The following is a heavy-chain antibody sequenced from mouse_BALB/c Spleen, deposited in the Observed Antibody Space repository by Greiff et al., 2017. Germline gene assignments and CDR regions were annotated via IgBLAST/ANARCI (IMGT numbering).Heavy chain of an antibody. CDR3: ARRGYRRTYAMDY. D-gene: IGHD2-14*01. CDR1: GYTFTSYW. J-gene: IGHJ4*01. Sequence: QVQLQQPGAELVKPGASVKLSCKASGYTFTSYWMHWVKQRPGQGLEWIGEINPSNGRTNYNEKFKSKATLTVDKSSSTTYMQLSSLTSEDTAVYYCARRGYRRTYAMDYWGQGTSVTVSS. V-gene: IGHV1S81*02. CDR2: INPSNGRT.